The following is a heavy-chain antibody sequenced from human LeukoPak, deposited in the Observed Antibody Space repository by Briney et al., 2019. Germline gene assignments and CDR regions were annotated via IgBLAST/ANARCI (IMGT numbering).Heavy chain of an antibody. Sequence: SETLSLTCTVSGYSISSGYYWGWIRQPPGKGLEWIGSIYHSGSTYNNPSLKSRVTTSVDTSKNQFSLKLSSVTAADTVVYYCARSEGYSYGECVYWGQGTLVAVSS. D-gene: IGHD5-18*01. CDR2: IYHSGST. CDR1: GYSISSGYY. J-gene: IGHJ4*02. CDR3: ARSEGYSYGECVY. V-gene: IGHV4-38-2*02.